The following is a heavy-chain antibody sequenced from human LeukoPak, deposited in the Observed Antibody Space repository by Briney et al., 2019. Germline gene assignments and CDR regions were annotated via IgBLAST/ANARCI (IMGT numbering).Heavy chain of an antibody. V-gene: IGHV4-39*01. CDR1: GGSISSSSYY. CDR3: ARQREICSGGTCYPVWFDP. CDR2: IYYSGST. J-gene: IGHJ5*02. Sequence: PSETLSLTCTVSGGSISSSSYYWGWIRQPPGKGLEWIGSIYYSGSTYYNPSLKSRVTISVDTSKIRFSLKLSSVTAADTAVYHCARQREICSGGTCYPVWFDPWGQGTLVTVSS. D-gene: IGHD2-15*01.